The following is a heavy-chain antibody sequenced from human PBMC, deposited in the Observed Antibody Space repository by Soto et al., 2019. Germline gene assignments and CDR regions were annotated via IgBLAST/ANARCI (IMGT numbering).Heavy chain of an antibody. V-gene: IGHV3-74*01. CDR3: VRGGAYSYGPLYYYMDF. CDR1: GFTFSSYW. D-gene: IGHD2-15*01. J-gene: IGHJ6*03. Sequence: EVQLVESGGGLVQPGGSLRLSCAASGFTFSSYWMHWVRQVPGKGLVWVSRINTDGSSTSDADSVKGRFTISRDSAKNTLFRRMNRLRVEDTTVYYCVRGGAYSYGPLYYYMDFWGKGTTVTVSS. CDR2: INTDGSST.